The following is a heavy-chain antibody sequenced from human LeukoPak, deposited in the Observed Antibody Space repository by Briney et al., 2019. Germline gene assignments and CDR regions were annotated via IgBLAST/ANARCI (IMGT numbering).Heavy chain of an antibody. Sequence: GASVKVSCKASGYTFTGYYMHWVRQAPGQGLEWMGRINPNSGGTSYAQKFQGRVTMTRDTSISTAYMELSRLRSDDTAVYYCARGPANSSSFNWGQGTLVTVSS. CDR1: GYTFTGYY. D-gene: IGHD6-13*01. V-gene: IGHV1-2*06. CDR2: INPNSGGT. J-gene: IGHJ4*02. CDR3: ARGPANSSSFN.